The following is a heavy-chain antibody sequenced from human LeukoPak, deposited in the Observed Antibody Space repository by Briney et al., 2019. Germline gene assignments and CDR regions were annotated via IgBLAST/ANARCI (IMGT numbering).Heavy chain of an antibody. Sequence: PGGSLRLSCAASGFTVSSNYMSWIRQPPGKGLEWIGEINHSGSTNYNPSLKSRVTISVDTSKNQFSLKLSSVTAADTAVYYCARPWHYYDSRARWFDPWGQGILVTVSS. CDR3: ARPWHYYDSRARWFDP. J-gene: IGHJ5*02. V-gene: IGHV4-34*01. CDR2: INHSGST. D-gene: IGHD3-22*01. CDR1: GFTVSSNY.